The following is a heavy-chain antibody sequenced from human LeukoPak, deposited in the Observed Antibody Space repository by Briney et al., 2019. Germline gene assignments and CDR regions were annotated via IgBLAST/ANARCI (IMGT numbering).Heavy chain of an antibody. CDR2: ISGSGGST. CDR3: AKLGGHPLHNYYVGV. Sequence: GGSLRLSCAASGFTFSSYAMSWVREAPARGLEWVSAISGSGGSTYYADSVKGRFTISRDNSKNTLYLQMNSLRAEDTAVYYCAKLGGHPLHNYYVGVWGKGTTVALSS. D-gene: IGHD3-16*01. CDR1: GFTFSSYA. J-gene: IGHJ6*03. V-gene: IGHV3-23*01.